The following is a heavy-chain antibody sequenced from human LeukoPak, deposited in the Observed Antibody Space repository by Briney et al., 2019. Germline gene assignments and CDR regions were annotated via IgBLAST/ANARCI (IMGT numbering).Heavy chain of an antibody. CDR3: ARAGGYSGYDYYFDY. Sequence: SVKVSCKASGYTFTSYGISWVRQAPGQGLEWMGGIIPIFGTANYAQKFQGRVTITADESTSTAYMELSSLRSEDTAVYYCARAGGYSGYDYYFDYWGQGTLVTVSS. D-gene: IGHD5-12*01. CDR2: IIPIFGTA. J-gene: IGHJ4*02. CDR1: GYTFTSYG. V-gene: IGHV1-69*13.